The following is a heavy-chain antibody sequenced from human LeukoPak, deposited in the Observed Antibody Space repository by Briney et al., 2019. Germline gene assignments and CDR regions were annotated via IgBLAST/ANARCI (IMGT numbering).Heavy chain of an antibody. Sequence: GGSLRLSCAASGFTFSSYSMNWVRQAPGKGLEWVSSISSSSSYIYYADSVKGRFTISRDNAKNSLYLQMNSLRAEDTAVYYCARDLRDTAMAPGYYYYGMDVWGQGTTVTVSS. V-gene: IGHV3-21*01. CDR1: GFTFSSYS. CDR3: ARDLRDTAMAPGYYYYGMDV. D-gene: IGHD5-18*01. J-gene: IGHJ6*02. CDR2: ISSSSSYI.